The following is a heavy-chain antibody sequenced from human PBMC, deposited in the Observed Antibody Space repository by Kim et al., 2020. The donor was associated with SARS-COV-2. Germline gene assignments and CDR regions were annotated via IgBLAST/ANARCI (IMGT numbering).Heavy chain of an antibody. D-gene: IGHD2-2*01. CDR3: AKAGCSSTSCYVVY. J-gene: IGHJ4*02. V-gene: IGHV3-23*01. CDR1: GFTFSGYA. Sequence: GGSLRLSCAASGFTFSGYAMTWVRQAPGKGLEWVSAIRGSDGTTYYADSVKGRFTISRDNSKNTLYLQMNSLRGEDTAVYYCAKAGCSSTSCYVVYWGQGTLVTVTS. CDR2: IRGSDGTT.